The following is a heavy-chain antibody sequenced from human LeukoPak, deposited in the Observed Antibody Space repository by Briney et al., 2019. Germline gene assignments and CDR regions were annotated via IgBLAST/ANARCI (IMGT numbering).Heavy chain of an antibody. CDR1: GFTFSSYS. Sequence: GGSLRLSCAASGFTFSSYSMNWVRQAPGKGLEWVSSISSSSSYIYYADSVKGRFTISRDNAKNSLYLQMNSLRAEDTAVYYCARDPGIVVVPAAPATLYYYYYMDVWGKGTTVTVSS. D-gene: IGHD2-2*01. V-gene: IGHV3-21*01. CDR2: ISSSSSYI. J-gene: IGHJ6*03. CDR3: ARDPGIVVVPAAPATLYYYYYMDV.